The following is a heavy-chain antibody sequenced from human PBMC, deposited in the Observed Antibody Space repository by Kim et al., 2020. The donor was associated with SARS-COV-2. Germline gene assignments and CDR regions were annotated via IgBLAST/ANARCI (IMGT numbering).Heavy chain of an antibody. CDR1: GFTFDDYA. CDR2: ISWNSGSI. CDR3: AKGVDYDILTGHFDY. D-gene: IGHD3-9*01. V-gene: IGHV3-9*01. Sequence: GGSLRLSCAASGFTFDDYAMHWVRQAPGKGLEWVSGISWNSGSIGYADSVKGRFTIARDNAKNSLYLQMNSLRAEDTALYYCAKGVDYDILTGHFDYWGQ. J-gene: IGHJ4*02.